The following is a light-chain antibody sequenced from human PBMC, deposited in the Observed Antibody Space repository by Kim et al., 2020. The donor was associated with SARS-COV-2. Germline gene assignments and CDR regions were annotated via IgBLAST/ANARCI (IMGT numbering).Light chain of an antibody. Sequence: QLVLNQSRSASASLGAPVKLTRTLSSGQSSYAIAWHQQQPEKGPRYLMKLNSDGSHSKGDGIPDRFSGSSSGAERYLTISSLQSEDEADYYCQTWGTAHCAFGG. CDR2: LNSDGSH. V-gene: IGLV4-69*01. CDR1: SGQSSYA. J-gene: IGLJ3*02. CDR3: QTWGTAHCA.